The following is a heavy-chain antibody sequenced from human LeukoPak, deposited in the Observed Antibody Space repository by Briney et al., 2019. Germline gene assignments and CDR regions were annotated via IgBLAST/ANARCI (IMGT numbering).Heavy chain of an antibody. CDR3: ARSEYQWYSSGPYYFDY. J-gene: IGHJ4*02. V-gene: IGHV3-23*01. CDR2: ISGSGGST. CDR1: GFTFSSYA. D-gene: IGHD6-19*01. Sequence: GGSLRLSCAASGFTFSSYAMNWVRQAPGKGPEWVSAISGSGGSTYYADSVKGRFTISRDNSKNTLFLQMNSLRAEDTAVYYCARSEYQWYSSGPYYFDYWGQGTLVTVSS.